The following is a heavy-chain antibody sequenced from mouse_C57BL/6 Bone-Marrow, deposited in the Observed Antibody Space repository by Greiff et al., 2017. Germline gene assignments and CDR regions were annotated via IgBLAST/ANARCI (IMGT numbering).Heavy chain of an antibody. CDR3: ARGQGVAQATGDYFDY. J-gene: IGHJ2*01. D-gene: IGHD3-2*02. Sequence: QVHVKQPGAELVKPGASVKLSCKASGYTFTSYWMQWVKQRPGQGLEWIGEIDPSDSYTNYNQKFKGKSTLTVDKSSSTAYMQLSSLTSEDSAVYYCARGQGVAQATGDYFDYWGQGTTLTVSS. CDR2: IDPSDSYT. V-gene: IGHV1-50*01. CDR1: GYTFTSYW.